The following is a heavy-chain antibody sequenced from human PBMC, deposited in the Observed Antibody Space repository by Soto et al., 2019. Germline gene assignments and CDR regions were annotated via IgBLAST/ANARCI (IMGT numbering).Heavy chain of an antibody. CDR1: GGSISSYY. Sequence: QVQLQESGPGLVKPSETLSLTCTDSGGSISSYYWSWIRQPPGKGLEWVGYIYYTASTNYNPSLQWIDPVSVDPSRDESRLPRSSVAAADSAVYYGARVLVDYDCRGNFDCGGQGTLVAVSS. J-gene: IGHJ4*02. CDR3: ARVLVDYDCRGNFDC. CDR2: IYYTAST. D-gene: IGHD3-22*01. V-gene: IGHV4-59*01.